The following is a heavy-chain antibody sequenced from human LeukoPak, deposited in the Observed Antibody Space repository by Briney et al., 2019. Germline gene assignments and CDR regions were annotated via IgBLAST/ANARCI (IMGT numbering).Heavy chain of an antibody. V-gene: IGHV3-30*02. CDR3: AKDINSHCRGHCFDD. J-gene: IGHJ4*02. CDR1: GFTFTKYG. Sequence: GGSLSLSCAASGFTFTKYGLHWVRQAPGKGLEWVAFIQSDGSNKYYVDSVKGRFTISRDNSKNTVDLQMNSLKTEDTAIYYCAKDINSHCRGHCFDDWGQGTPVIVSS. CDR2: IQSDGSNK. D-gene: IGHD4-23*01.